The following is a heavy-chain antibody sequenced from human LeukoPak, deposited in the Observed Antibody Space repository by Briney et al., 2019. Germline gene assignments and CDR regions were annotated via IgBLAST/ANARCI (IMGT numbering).Heavy chain of an antibody. V-gene: IGHV3-11*01. Sequence: GGSLRLSCAASGFTFSDHYMSWFRLSPGKGLEWLSYITSSGTTTDYADSVKGRFTISRDNAKNSMVLQMNSLRPEDTAVYYCARDPDYGDPEWGQGTLVTVSS. CDR1: GFTFSDHY. D-gene: IGHD4-17*01. CDR3: ARDPDYGDPE. J-gene: IGHJ4*02. CDR2: ITSSGTTT.